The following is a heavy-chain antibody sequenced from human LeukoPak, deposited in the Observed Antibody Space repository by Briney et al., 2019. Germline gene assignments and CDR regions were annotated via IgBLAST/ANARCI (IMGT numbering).Heavy chain of an antibody. D-gene: IGHD3-22*01. V-gene: IGHV3-23*01. CDR3: AKDLWYYYDSSGYSRLGAFDI. CDR2: ISGSGGST. CDR1: GFTFSSYG. Sequence: GGTLRLSCAASGFTFSSYGMSWVRQAPGKGLEWVSAISGSGGSTYYADSVKGRFTISRDNSKNTLYLQMNSLRAEDTAAYYCAKDLWYYYDSSGYSRLGAFDIWGQGTMVTVSS. J-gene: IGHJ3*02.